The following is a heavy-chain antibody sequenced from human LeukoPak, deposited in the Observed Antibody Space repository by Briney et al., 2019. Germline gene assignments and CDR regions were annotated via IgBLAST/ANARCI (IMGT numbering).Heavy chain of an antibody. V-gene: IGHV1-2*02. CDR2: INPNSGGT. CDR3: ARDLHPTSGYSSGWNLDY. D-gene: IGHD6-19*01. Sequence: RASVKASCKASGYTFTGYYMHWVRQAPGQGLEWMGWINPNSGGTNYAQKFQGRVTMTRDTSISTAYMELSRLRSDDTAVYYCARDLHPTSGYSSGWNLDYWGQGTLVTVSS. J-gene: IGHJ4*02. CDR1: GYTFTGYY.